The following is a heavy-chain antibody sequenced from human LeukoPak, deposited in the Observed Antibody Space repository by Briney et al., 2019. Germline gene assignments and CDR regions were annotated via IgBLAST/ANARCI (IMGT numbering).Heavy chain of an antibody. CDR3: ARENSDWAFDY. Sequence: EASVKVSCKASGYTFTDYYIHWVRQAPGQGLEWMGWMNANSGGTKYAQKFQGRVTVTRDTSISTAYMELSRLGSDDTAVYYCARENSDWAFDYWGQETLVSVSS. V-gene: IGHV1-2*02. D-gene: IGHD6-19*01. J-gene: IGHJ4*02. CDR2: MNANSGGT. CDR1: GYTFTDYY.